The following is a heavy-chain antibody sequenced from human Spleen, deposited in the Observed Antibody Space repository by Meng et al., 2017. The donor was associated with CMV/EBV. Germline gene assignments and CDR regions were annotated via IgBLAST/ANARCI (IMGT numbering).Heavy chain of an antibody. CDR1: YTFTAYY. V-gene: IGHV1-2*02. D-gene: IGHD4-23*01. CDR2: INPKNDAT. Sequence: YTFTAYYIHWVRQAPGQGLEWMGWINPKNDATYYAQKFQGSINMTRDTSITTAYVDLSSLRFNDTAIYYCARDRGGTSSNGYFFDYWGQGTPVTVSS. CDR3: ARDRGGTSSNGYFFDY. J-gene: IGHJ4*02.